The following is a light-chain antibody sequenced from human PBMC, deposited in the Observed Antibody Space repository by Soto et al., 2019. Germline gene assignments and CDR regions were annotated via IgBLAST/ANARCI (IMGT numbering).Light chain of an antibody. CDR3: QQYYSISYT. Sequence: DIVMTQSPDSLAVSLGERATINCKYSQSGLYSSNNKNYLAWYQQKPGQPPKLLIYWASTRESGVPDRFGGSGSGTDFTLTISSLQAEDVAVYYCQQYYSISYTFGQGTKLEIK. V-gene: IGKV4-1*01. CDR2: WAS. J-gene: IGKJ2*01. CDR1: QSGLYSSNNKNY.